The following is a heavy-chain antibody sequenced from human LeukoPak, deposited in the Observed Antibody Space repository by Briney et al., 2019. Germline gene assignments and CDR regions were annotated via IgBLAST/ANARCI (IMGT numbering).Heavy chain of an antibody. Sequence: GGSLRRSCAASGFTFSSYAMHWVRQAPGKGLEWVAVISYDGSNKYYADSVKGRFTISRDNSKNTLYLQMNSLRAEDTAVYYCARASPNYDILTGYYGYWGQGTLVTVSS. V-gene: IGHV3-30*04. D-gene: IGHD3-9*01. J-gene: IGHJ4*02. CDR2: ISYDGSNK. CDR1: GFTFSSYA. CDR3: ARASPNYDILTGYYGY.